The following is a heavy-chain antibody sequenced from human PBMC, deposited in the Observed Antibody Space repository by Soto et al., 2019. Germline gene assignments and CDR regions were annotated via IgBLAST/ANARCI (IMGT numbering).Heavy chain of an antibody. Sequence: SETLSLTCTVSGGSISSSSYYWGWIRQPPGKGLEWIGTIYYSGSTYYNPSLQSRVTISVDTSKNQFSLKLSSVTAADTAVYFCARHAKKGSTTLRGVDNWGLGTLVGVSS. V-gene: IGHV4-39*01. CDR3: ARHAKKGSTTLRGVDN. CDR1: GGSISSSSYY. D-gene: IGHD3-10*01. J-gene: IGHJ4*02. CDR2: IYYSGST.